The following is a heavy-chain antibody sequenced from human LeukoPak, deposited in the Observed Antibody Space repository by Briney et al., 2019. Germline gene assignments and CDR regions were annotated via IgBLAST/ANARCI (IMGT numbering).Heavy chain of an antibody. CDR3: ARDQGAAGDY. CDR1: GFTFSTYW. J-gene: IGHJ4*02. CDR2: IKQDGSEN. D-gene: IGHD6-13*01. Sequence: GGSLRLPCAASGFTFSTYWMTWVRQAPGKGLEWVANIKQDGSENYYVDSVKGRFTISRDNAKNSLYLQMNSLRADDTAVYYCARDQGAAGDYWGQGTLVTVSS. V-gene: IGHV3-7*01.